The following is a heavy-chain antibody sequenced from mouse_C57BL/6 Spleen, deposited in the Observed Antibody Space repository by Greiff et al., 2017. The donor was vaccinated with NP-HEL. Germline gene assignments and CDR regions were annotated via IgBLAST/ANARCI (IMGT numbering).Heavy chain of an antibody. CDR3: ANIYDGYYEGVEDY. CDR1: GYAFSSYW. D-gene: IGHD2-3*01. Sequence: QVQLQQSGAELVKPGASVKISCKASGYAFSSYWMNWVKQRPGKGLEWIGQIYPGDGDTNYNGKFKGKATLTADKSSSTAYMQLSSLTSEDSAVYFCANIYDGYYEGVEDYWGQGTSVTVSS. CDR2: IYPGDGDT. V-gene: IGHV1-80*01. J-gene: IGHJ4*01.